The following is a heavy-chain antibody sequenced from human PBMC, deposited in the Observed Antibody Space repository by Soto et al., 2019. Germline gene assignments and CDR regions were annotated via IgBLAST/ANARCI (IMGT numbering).Heavy chain of an antibody. CDR2: TSYDGSNK. CDR1: GFTFSSYA. Sequence: SGGSLRLSCAASGFTFSSYAMHWVRQAPGKGLEWVAVTSYDGSNKNYADSVKGRFTISRDNSKNTLYLQMNSLRAEDTAVYYCAPGGAKYCSGGSCYLPFDYWGQGTLVTVSS. D-gene: IGHD2-15*01. J-gene: IGHJ4*02. V-gene: IGHV3-30*03. CDR3: APGGAKYCSGGSCYLPFDY.